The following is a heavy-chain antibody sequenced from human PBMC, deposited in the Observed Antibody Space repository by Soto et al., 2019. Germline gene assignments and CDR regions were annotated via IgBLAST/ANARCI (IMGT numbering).Heavy chain of an antibody. CDR3: AKRYCSGGSCFGTRAASD. V-gene: IGHV3-23*01. Sequence: LRLSCAASGYTFSSYAMSWVRQAPGKGLEWVSAISGSGGSTYYADSVKGRFTISRDNSKNTLYLQMNSLRAEDTAVYYCAKRYCSGGSCFGTRAASDWGQGTLVTVSS. CDR1: GYTFSSYA. CDR2: ISGSGGST. J-gene: IGHJ4*02. D-gene: IGHD2-15*01.